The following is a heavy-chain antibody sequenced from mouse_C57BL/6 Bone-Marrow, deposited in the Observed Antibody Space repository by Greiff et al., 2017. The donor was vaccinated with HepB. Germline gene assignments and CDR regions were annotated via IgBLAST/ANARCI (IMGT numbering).Heavy chain of an antibody. D-gene: IGHD1-1*01. Sequence: VQGVESGPGLVAPSQSLSITCTVSGFSLTSYGVHWVRQPPGKGLEWLVVIWSDGSTTYNSALKSRLSISKDNSKSQVFLKMNSLQTDDTAMYYCARHGTVTTVVATDWYFDVWGTGTTVTVSS. CDR3: ARHGTVTTVVATDWYFDV. CDR2: IWSDGST. J-gene: IGHJ1*03. V-gene: IGHV2-6-1*01. CDR1: GFSLTSYG.